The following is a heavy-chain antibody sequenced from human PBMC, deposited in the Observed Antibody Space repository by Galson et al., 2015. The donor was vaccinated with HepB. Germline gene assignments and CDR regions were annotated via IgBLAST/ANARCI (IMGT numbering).Heavy chain of an antibody. J-gene: IGHJ6*03. Sequence: SLRLSCAASGFAFSDYGVNWVRQAPGKGLEWVSHISSSNTTDYADSVKGRFTISRDNAKNSLFLQMNNLRGEDTAVYYCARDRWGVSATGTDVSYFYYMDVWGKGTTVTVSS. CDR2: ISSSNTT. V-gene: IGHV3-69-1*01. D-gene: IGHD6-13*01. CDR1: GFAFSDYG. CDR3: ARDRWGVSATGTDVSYFYYMDV.